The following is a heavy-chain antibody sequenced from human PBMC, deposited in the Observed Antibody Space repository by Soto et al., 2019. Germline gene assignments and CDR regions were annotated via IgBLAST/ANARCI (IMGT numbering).Heavy chain of an antibody. Sequence: ASVKVSCKASGHTFTSYYMHWVRQAPGQGLEWMGIINPSGGSTSYAQKFQGRVTMTRDTSTSTVYMELSSLRSEDTAVYYCARSPPLNIAADYYYGMDVWGQGTTVTVSS. D-gene: IGHD6-25*01. CDR3: ARSPPLNIAADYYYGMDV. J-gene: IGHJ6*02. CDR2: INPSGGST. V-gene: IGHV1-46*01. CDR1: GHTFTSYY.